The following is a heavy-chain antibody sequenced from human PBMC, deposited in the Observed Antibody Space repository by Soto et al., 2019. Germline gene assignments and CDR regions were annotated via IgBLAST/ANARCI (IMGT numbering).Heavy chain of an antibody. Sequence: LRLSCAASGFTFSSYGMHWVRQAPGKGLEWVAVISYDGSNKYYADSVKGRFTISRDSSKNTLYLQMNSLRAEDTAVYYCAKQPRIAVSGFDYWGQGTLVTVSS. V-gene: IGHV3-30*18. J-gene: IGHJ4*02. CDR1: GFTFSSYG. CDR2: ISYDGSNK. CDR3: AKQPRIAVSGFDY. D-gene: IGHD6-19*01.